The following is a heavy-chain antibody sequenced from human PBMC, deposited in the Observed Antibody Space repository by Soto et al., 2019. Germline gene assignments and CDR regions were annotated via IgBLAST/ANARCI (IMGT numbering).Heavy chain of an antibody. V-gene: IGHV2-5*02. D-gene: IGHD3-10*01. CDR3: GHPFQGGVAFDI. Sequence: QITLKESGPPLVKPTQTLTLTCTFSGFSLSTSGVGVGWIRQPPGKALEWLALVYWDDDKRYSPSLKSRLTITTHTAKNQLVLPMTNLDPVDTATYYCGHPFQGGVAFDIWGQGTMVTVSS. CDR1: GFSLSTSGVG. CDR2: VYWDDDK. J-gene: IGHJ3*02.